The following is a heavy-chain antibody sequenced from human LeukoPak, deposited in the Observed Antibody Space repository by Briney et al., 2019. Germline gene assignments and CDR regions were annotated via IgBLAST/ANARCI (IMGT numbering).Heavy chain of an antibody. D-gene: IGHD2-15*01. V-gene: IGHV3-7*01. CDR2: IKHDGTET. J-gene: IGHJ4*02. Sequence: GGSLRLSCAASGFTLSSYWMSWVRQAPGKGLEWVASIKHDGTETYFVDSVKGRFTISRDTAKNSLYLQMNRLRVEDTAVYFCARDSRGLSYCPNTDYWGQGTLVTVSS. CDR3: ARDSRGLSYCPNTDY. CDR1: GFTLSSYW.